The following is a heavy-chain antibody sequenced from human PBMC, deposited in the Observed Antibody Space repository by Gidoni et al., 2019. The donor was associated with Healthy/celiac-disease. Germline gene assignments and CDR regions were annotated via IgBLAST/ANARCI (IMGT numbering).Heavy chain of an antibody. Sequence: QVQLQESGPGLVKPSETLSLTCTVSGGSISSYYWSWIRQPAGKGLEWIGRIYTSGSTNYNPSLKSRVTMSVDTSKNQFSLKLSSVTAADTAVYYCARVFVVAAAGGGYYYYMDVWGKGTTVTVSS. V-gene: IGHV4-4*07. D-gene: IGHD6-13*01. CDR2: IYTSGST. J-gene: IGHJ6*03. CDR1: GGSISSYY. CDR3: ARVFVVAAAGGGYYYYMDV.